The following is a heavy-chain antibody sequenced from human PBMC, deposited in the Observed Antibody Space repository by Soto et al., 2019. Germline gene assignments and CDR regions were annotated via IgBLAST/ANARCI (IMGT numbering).Heavy chain of an antibody. D-gene: IGHD2-15*01. CDR3: AKEDSLVVVADY. CDR1: GLAFRSYG. CDR2: ISYDGSNK. Sequence: QVQLVESGGGVVQPGRSLKLSCAASGLAFRSYGMHWVRQVPGKGLEWVAVISYDGSNKYYADSLKGRFTISRDNSKNTLYLQMNSLRPEDTAVYYCAKEDSLVVVADYWGQGTLVTVSS. V-gene: IGHV3-30*18. J-gene: IGHJ4*02.